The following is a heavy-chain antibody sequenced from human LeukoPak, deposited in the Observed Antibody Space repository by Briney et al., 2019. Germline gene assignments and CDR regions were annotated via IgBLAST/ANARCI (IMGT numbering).Heavy chain of an antibody. D-gene: IGHD3-16*01. J-gene: IGHJ5*02. V-gene: IGHV1-2*02. Sequence: ASVKVSCKTSGYSFTDYYMHWVRQAPGQGLEWMGWINPKSGGTSSAQKFQGRVTMTRDLSITTVYMEVRWLTSDDTAIYYCARADRVDGGPYLIGPWGQGTLVTVSS. CDR1: GYSFTDYY. CDR2: INPKSGGT. CDR3: ARADRVDGGPYLIGP.